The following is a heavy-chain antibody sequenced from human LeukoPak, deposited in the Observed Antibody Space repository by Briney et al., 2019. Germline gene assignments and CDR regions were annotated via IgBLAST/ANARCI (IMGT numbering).Heavy chain of an antibody. V-gene: IGHV3-7*01. Sequence: PGGSLRLSCAASGFTFSSYWMSWVRQAPGKGLEWVANIKQDGSEKYYVDSVKGRFTISRDNAKNSLYLQMNSLRAEDTAVYYCARSVGVTPGYYGMDVWGQGTTVTVSS. CDR1: GFTFSSYW. D-gene: IGHD2-21*02. CDR2: IKQDGSEK. J-gene: IGHJ6*02. CDR3: ARSVGVTPGYYGMDV.